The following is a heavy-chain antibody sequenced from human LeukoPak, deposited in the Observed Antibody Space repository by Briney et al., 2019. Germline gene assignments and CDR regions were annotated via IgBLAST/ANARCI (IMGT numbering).Heavy chain of an antibody. CDR2: MNPNSGNT. V-gene: IGHV1-8*01. CDR1: GYTFTSYD. D-gene: IGHD1-1*01. CDR3: ARGERLINGYYGRDV. Sequence: ASVKVSCKASGYTFTSYDINWVRQATGQGLEWMGWMNPNSGNTGYAQKFQGRVTMTRNTSIGTAYMELSSLRSEDTAVYYCARGERLINGYYGRDVWGQGTTVTVSS. J-gene: IGHJ6*02.